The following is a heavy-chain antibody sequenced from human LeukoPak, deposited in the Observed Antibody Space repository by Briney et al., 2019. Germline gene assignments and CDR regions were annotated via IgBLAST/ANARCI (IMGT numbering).Heavy chain of an antibody. CDR2: IYYGGT. Sequence: SETLSLTCTVSGGSIATYYWSWIRQSPGKGLEWIAYIYYGGTNYNPSLKSRVTISVDTSKNQFSLNLRSATAADTAVHYCARGDGYNSGYFEYWGQGTLVTVSS. CDR1: GGSIATYY. J-gene: IGHJ4*02. D-gene: IGHD5-24*01. CDR3: ARGDGYNSGYFEY. V-gene: IGHV4-59*01.